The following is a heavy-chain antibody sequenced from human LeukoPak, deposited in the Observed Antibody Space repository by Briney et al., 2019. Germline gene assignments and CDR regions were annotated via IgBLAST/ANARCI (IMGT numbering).Heavy chain of an antibody. CDR2: ISGSGGST. V-gene: IGHV3-23*01. CDR1: GFTFSNHA. J-gene: IGHJ4*02. Sequence: SGGSLRLSCAASGFTFSNHAMSWVRQAPGKGLEWVSTISGSGGSTYCADSVKGRFTISRDSSQNTLYLQMNSLRAEDTAVYYCARAPGTLKYYGSSGYMDFWGQGALVTVSS. D-gene: IGHD3-22*01. CDR3: ARAPGTLKYYGSSGYMDF.